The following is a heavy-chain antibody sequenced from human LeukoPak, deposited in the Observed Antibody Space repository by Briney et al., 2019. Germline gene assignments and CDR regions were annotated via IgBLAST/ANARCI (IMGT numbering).Heavy chain of an antibody. Sequence: WASVKVSCKTSGYSFTDYYIHWVRQTPGQGLEWMGWINPNSGGTSSAQKFQGRVTMTRDTSISTVYMEVSWLTSDDTAIYYCARADRLHGGPYLIGPWGQGTLVTVSS. CDR3: ARADRLHGGPYLIGP. V-gene: IGHV1-2*02. CDR2: INPNSGGT. D-gene: IGHD2-21*01. CDR1: GYSFTDYY. J-gene: IGHJ5*02.